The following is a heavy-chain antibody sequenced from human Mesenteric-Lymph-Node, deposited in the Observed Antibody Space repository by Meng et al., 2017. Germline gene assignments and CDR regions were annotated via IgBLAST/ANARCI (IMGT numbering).Heavy chain of an antibody. Sequence: QGQVQQWGAGLLKPSETLSLPCAVYGGSFSSSSYYWGWIRQPPGKGLEWIGEIYHSGRTNYNPSVKSRVSMSVDKSQNHFSLRLSSVIAADTAVYYCTTLYGDSISWGQGTLVTVSS. V-gene: IGHV4-34*01. D-gene: IGHD4-17*01. CDR2: IYHSGRT. J-gene: IGHJ4*02. CDR1: GGSFSSSSYY. CDR3: TTLYGDSIS.